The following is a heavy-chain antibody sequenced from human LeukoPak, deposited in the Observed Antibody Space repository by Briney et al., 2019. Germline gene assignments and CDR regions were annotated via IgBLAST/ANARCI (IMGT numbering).Heavy chain of an antibody. CDR2: IYNSGST. D-gene: IGHD5-18*01. CDR1: GGSISTYY. CDR3: ARGGYSYGYDDDFDY. J-gene: IGHJ4*02. V-gene: IGHV4-59*01. Sequence: SETLSLTCTVSGGSISTYYWSWIRQPPGKGLEWIGYIYNSGSTNYNPSLKSRVTISVDTSKNKFSLKLSSVTAADTAVYYCARGGYSYGYDDDFDYWGQGTLVSVSS.